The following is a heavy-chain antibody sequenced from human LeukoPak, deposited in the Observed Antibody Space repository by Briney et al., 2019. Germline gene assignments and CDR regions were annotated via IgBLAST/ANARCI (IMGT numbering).Heavy chain of an antibody. CDR2: IYYSGST. Sequence: SETLSLTCTVSGGSISSSSYYWGWIRQPPGKGLEWIGSIYYSGSTYYNPSLKSRVTISVDTSKNQFSLRLSSVTAADTAVYYCARGKNYDFWSGSNVMADYYYYMDVWGKGTTVTVSS. D-gene: IGHD3-3*01. CDR1: GGSISSSSYY. V-gene: IGHV4-39*07. CDR3: ARGKNYDFWSGSNVMADYYYYMDV. J-gene: IGHJ6*03.